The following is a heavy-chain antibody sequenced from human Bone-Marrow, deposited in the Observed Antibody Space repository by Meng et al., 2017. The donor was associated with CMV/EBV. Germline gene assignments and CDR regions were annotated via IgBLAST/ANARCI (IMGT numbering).Heavy chain of an antibody. CDR2: IRYDESNP. D-gene: IGHD2-2*02. CDR1: GFPLSSYD. Sequence: SGEGSGFPLSSYDMHWVRQAPGKGLGWVAFIRYDESNPQYVDSAKGRFTISRDNPRNTLYLEMNNLRTEDTALYFCAMCHRIPSYDSWGQGTLVTVSS. V-gene: IGHV3-30*02. CDR3: AMCHRIPSYDS. J-gene: IGHJ5*01.